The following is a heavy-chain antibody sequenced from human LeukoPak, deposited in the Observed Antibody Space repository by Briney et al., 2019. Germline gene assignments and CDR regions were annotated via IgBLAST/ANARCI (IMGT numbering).Heavy chain of an antibody. J-gene: IGHJ4*02. CDR1: GYTFTGYS. CDR3: ARGYFDTSGYYNLGLDY. CDR2: INPNSGGT. Sequence: ASVKVSCKASGYTFTGYSMHWVRQAPGQGLEWMGWINPNSGGTNYAQNFQGRVTMTRDTSISTAYTELSRLRFDDTAVYYCARGYFDTSGYYNLGLDYWGQGTLVTVSS. V-gene: IGHV1-2*02. D-gene: IGHD3-22*01.